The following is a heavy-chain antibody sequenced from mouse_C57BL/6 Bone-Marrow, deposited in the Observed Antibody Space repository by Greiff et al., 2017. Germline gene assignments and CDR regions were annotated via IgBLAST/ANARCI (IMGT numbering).Heavy chain of an antibody. CDR2: ISYDGSN. D-gene: IGHD1-1*01. CDR3: ARRVLRGHYFDY. Sequence: EVQLVESGPGLVKPSQSLSLTCSVTGYSITSGYYWNWIRQFPGNKLEWMGYISYDGSNNYNPSLKNRISITRDTSKNQFFLKLNSVTTEDTATYYCARRVLRGHYFDYWGQGTTLTVSS. V-gene: IGHV3-6*01. J-gene: IGHJ2*01. CDR1: GYSITSGYY.